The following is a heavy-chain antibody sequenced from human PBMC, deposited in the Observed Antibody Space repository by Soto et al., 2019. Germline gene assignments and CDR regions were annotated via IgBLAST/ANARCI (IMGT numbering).Heavy chain of an antibody. J-gene: IGHJ3*01. CDR2: IYAGDSDT. Sequence: PGESLKISCKGSGYSFTSYWIHWVRQMPGKGLEWMGIIYAGDSDTRYSPSFQGQVTISADKSFSTAYLQWSSLKASDTAMYYCARQEYSSWSPAFDFWGQGTMVTVSS. D-gene: IGHD6-6*01. V-gene: IGHV5-51*01. CDR3: ARQEYSSWSPAFDF. CDR1: GYSFTSYW.